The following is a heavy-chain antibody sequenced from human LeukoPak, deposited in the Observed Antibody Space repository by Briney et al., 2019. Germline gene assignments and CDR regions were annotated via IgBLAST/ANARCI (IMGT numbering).Heavy chain of an antibody. J-gene: IGHJ4*02. CDR1: GFTFSSYS. D-gene: IGHD1-26*01. V-gene: IGHV3-48*04. CDR3: ARDLDYSGSYYEHDY. CDR2: ISSSSSTI. Sequence: PGRSLRLSCAASGFTFSSYSMNWVRQAPGKGLEWVSYISSSSSTIYYADSVKGRFTISRDNAKNSLYLQMNSLRAEDTAVYYCARDLDYSGSYYEHDYWGQGTLVTVSS.